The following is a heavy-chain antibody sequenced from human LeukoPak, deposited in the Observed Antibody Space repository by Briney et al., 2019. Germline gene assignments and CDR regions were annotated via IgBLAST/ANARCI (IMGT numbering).Heavy chain of an antibody. D-gene: IGHD6-19*01. Sequence: ASVKVSCKASGYTFTGYYMHWVRQAPGQGPEWMGRINPNSGGTNYAQKFQGRVTMTRDTSISTAYMELSRLRSDDTAVYYCARESCVWYHHYWGQGTLVTVSS. CDR3: ARESCVWYHHY. J-gene: IGHJ4*02. CDR1: GYTFTGYY. V-gene: IGHV1-2*06. CDR2: INPNSGGT.